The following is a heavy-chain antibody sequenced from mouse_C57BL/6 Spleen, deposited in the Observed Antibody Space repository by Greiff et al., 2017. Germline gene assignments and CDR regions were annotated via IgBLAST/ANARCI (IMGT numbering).Heavy chain of an antibody. CDR3: ASGRGSSPYYAMDY. V-gene: IGHV1-19*01. CDR1: GYTFTDYY. Sequence: EVQLQQSGPVLVKPGASVKMSCKASGYTFTDYYMNWVKQSHGKSLEWIGVLNPYHGGNSYNQKLKGKATLTVDKASSTAYMELNSLTSEDSAVYYCASGRGSSPYYAMDYWGQGTSVTVSA. J-gene: IGHJ4*01. CDR2: LNPYHGGN. D-gene: IGHD1-1*01.